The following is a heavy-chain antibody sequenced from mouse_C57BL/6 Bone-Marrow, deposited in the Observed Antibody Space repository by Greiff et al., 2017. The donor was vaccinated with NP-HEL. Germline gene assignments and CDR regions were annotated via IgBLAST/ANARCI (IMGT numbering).Heavy chain of an antibody. J-gene: IGHJ4*01. CDR3: TRVYYDYDDLYYYAMDY. CDR1: GFNIKDYY. V-gene: IGHV14-1*01. Sequence: VQLQQSGAELVRPGASVKLSCTASGFNIKDYYMHWVKQRPEQGLEWIGRIDPEDGDTEYAPKFQGKATMTADTSSNTAYLQLSSLTPEDTAVYYCTRVYYDYDDLYYYAMDYWGQGTSVTVSS. D-gene: IGHD2-4*01. CDR2: IDPEDGDT.